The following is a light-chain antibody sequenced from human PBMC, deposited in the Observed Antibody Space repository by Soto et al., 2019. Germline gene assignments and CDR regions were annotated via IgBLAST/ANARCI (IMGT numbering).Light chain of an antibody. Sequence: EIVLTPSPATLSLSPGERATLYCRASQSVSSYLAWYQQTPGQAPRLLIYDASNRATGIPARFSGSGSGTDFTLTISSLEPEDFAVYYCQQRSNWPPITFGQGTRLEIK. V-gene: IGKV3-11*01. CDR3: QQRSNWPPIT. CDR2: DAS. CDR1: QSVSSY. J-gene: IGKJ5*01.